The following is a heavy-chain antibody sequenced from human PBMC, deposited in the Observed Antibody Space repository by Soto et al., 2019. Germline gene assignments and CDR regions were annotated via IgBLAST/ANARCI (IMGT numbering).Heavy chain of an antibody. Sequence: EAQLVESGGGLVKPGGSLRLSCAASGFTFSTYSMDWVRQAPGKGLEWVSSISSTSTYIYYAESVKGRFTISRDNAKNSLYLQMNSLRAEDTAVYYCARDVGNYNLYYYLDVWGKGTTVTVS. CDR3: ARDVGNYNLYYYLDV. D-gene: IGHD4-4*01. CDR1: GFTFSTYS. J-gene: IGHJ6*03. V-gene: IGHV3-21*01. CDR2: ISSTSTYI.